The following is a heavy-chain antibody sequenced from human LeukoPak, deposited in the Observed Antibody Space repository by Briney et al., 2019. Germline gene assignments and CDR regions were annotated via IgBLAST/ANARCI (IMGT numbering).Heavy chain of an antibody. CDR1: GYTFTSYG. CDR2: INAGNGKT. J-gene: IGHJ6*02. V-gene: IGHV1-3*01. Sequence: ASVKVSCKASGYTFTSYGMYWVRQAHGQRLEWMGWINAGNGKTKYSQKFQGRVTITRDTTASAAYMGLSSMRSEDTAVYYCAGGGITIYGVVIIRDYYGMDVWGQGTTVTVSS. CDR3: AGGGITIYGVVIIRDYYGMDV. D-gene: IGHD3-3*01.